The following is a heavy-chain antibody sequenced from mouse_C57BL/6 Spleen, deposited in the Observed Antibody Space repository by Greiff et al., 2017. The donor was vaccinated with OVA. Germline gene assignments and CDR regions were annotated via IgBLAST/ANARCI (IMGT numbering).Heavy chain of an antibody. CDR1: GYTFTDYE. CDR3: TRRLDY. Sequence: VKLQESGAELVRPGASVTLSCKASGYTFTDYEMHWVKQTPVHGLEWIGAIDPETGGTAYNQKVKGKAILTADKSSSTAYMELRSLTSEDSAVYYCTRRLDYWGQGTSVTVSS. CDR2: IDPETGGT. V-gene: IGHV1-15*01. J-gene: IGHJ4*01.